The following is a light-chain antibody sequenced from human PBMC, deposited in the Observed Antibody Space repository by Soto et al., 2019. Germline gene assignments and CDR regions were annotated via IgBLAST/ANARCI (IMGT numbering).Light chain of an antibody. J-gene: IGKJ4*01. CDR2: AAS. CDR3: QQSYSTLT. CDR1: QSISSY. Sequence: DIQMTQSPSSLSASVGDRVTITCRASQSISSYLNWYQQKPGKAPKLLIYAASTLQSGVASKFSGSGSGTDFTLTISCLQPEDFATYYCQQSYSTLTFGGGTKVEIK. V-gene: IGKV1-39*01.